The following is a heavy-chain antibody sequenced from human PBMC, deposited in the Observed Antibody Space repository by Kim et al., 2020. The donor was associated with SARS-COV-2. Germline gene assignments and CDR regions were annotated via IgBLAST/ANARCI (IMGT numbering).Heavy chain of an antibody. CDR1: GFTFSSYA. V-gene: IGHV3-30*04. J-gene: IGHJ6*02. D-gene: IGHD6-19*01. CDR3: ARDIGSYSGGWIYYYYGMDV. CDR2: ISYDGSNK. Sequence: GGSLRLSCAASGFTFSSYAMHWVRQAPGKGLEWVAVISYDGSNKHYVESVKGRFTISRDNSKNTLYLQMNSLRAEDTAVYYCARDIGSYSGGWIYYYYGMDVWGQGTTVTVTS.